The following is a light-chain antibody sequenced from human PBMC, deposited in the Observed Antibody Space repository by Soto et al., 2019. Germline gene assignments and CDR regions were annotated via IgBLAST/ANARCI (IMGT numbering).Light chain of an antibody. CDR3: IQFSHFPRT. CDR2: QVS. Sequence: VLTQTPLSSPVTLGQPASISCRSSQSLVYSDGNTYLSWLQQRPGQPPRLLIYQVSNRFSGVPDRFSGIGAGTDFTLKISRVEAEDGGVYSCIQFSHFPRTFGQGTKVEIK. J-gene: IGKJ1*01. CDR1: QSLVYSDGNTY. V-gene: IGKV2-24*01.